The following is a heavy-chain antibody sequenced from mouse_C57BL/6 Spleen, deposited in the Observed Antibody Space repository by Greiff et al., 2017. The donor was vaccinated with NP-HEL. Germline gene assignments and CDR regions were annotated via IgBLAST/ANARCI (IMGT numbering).Heavy chain of an antibody. D-gene: IGHD3-2*02. CDR3: ARRGSSGSFAY. J-gene: IGHJ3*01. Sequence: QVQLKQPGAELVKPGASVKLSCKASGYTFTSYWMHWVKQRPGQGLEWIGMIHPNSGSTNYNEKFKSKATLTVDKSSSTAYMQLSSLTSEDSAVYYCARRGSSGSFAYWGQGTLVTVSA. CDR1: GYTFTSYW. V-gene: IGHV1-64*01. CDR2: IHPNSGST.